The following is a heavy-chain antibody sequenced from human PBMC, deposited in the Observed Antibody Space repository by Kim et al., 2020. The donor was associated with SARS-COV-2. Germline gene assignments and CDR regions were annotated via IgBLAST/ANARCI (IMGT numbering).Heavy chain of an antibody. CDR1: GFTFSSYG. D-gene: IGHD3-22*01. CDR3: AKEIIGGGIYYDSSGSPDY. J-gene: IGHJ4*02. CDR2: ISYDGSYK. V-gene: IGHV3-30*18. Sequence: GGSLRLSCAASGFTFSSYGMHWVRQAPGKGLEWVAVISYDGSYKYYADSVKGRFTISRDNSKNTLYLQMNSLRAEDTAVYYCAKEIIGGGIYYDSSGSPDYWGQGTLVTVSS.